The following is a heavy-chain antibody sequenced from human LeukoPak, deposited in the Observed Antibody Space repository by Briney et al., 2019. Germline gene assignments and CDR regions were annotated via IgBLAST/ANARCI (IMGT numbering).Heavy chain of an antibody. D-gene: IGHD3-22*01. J-gene: IGHJ4*02. V-gene: IGHV3-30*02. CDR1: GFTFSSYA. Sequence: GGSLRLSCAASGFTFSSYAMHWVRQAPGKGLEWVTFIRYDGTNKYYADSVKGRFTISRDNSKNTLYLQMNSLRPEDTAVYYCAKAIVVLISGQFWDYWGQGTLVTVSS. CDR2: IRYDGTNK. CDR3: AKAIVVLISGQFWDY.